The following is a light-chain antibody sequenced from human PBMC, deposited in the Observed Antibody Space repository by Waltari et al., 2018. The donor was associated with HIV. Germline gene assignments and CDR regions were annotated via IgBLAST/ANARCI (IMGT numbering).Light chain of an antibody. V-gene: IGKV3-20*01. Sequence: DIVLTQSPGTLSLSPGQSAALSCRASQSVSTTYLAWYQQKPGQAPRLLIYGASTRATGIPDRFSGSGSGTDFTLTISRLEPEDFAVYYCQQFVTSPLTFGQGTKVEIK. CDR1: QSVSTTY. J-gene: IGKJ1*01. CDR2: GAS. CDR3: QQFVTSPLT.